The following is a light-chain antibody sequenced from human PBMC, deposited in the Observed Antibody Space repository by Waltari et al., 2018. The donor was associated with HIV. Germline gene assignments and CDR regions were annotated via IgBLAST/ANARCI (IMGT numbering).Light chain of an antibody. CDR2: PAS. Sequence: DIHLSQSPSSLSASVGDSVPITCRASESIYPYLNWFQHTPKKAPKLIIFPASNLESGVPSRFRGRGSGAVFTLTISSLQLGDFATYYCQQSRSTPLTFGGGTRVE. J-gene: IGKJ4*02. V-gene: IGKV1-39*01. CDR3: QQSRSTPLT. CDR1: ESIYPY.